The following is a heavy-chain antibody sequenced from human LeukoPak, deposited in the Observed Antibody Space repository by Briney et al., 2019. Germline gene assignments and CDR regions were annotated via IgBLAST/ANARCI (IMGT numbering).Heavy chain of an antibody. D-gene: IGHD5-12*01. J-gene: IGHJ4*02. V-gene: IGHV4-30-4*07. CDR2: ISYSGST. Sequence: SRTLSLTCTVSGDSISNGGQSWTWIRQPPGKGLEWIGYISYSGSTYYNPSLKSRVNISLNTSKNQFSLKLSSVTAADTAMYYCARYRGASGYHFDYWGQGTLVTVSS. CDR1: GDSISNGGQS. CDR3: ARYRGASGYHFDY.